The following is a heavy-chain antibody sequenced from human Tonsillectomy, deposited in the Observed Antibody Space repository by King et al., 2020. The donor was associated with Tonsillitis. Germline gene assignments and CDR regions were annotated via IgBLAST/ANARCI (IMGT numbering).Heavy chain of an antibody. D-gene: IGHD1-1*01. J-gene: IGHJ4*02. CDR3: AKGRPRDFQDDTTRGGDD. V-gene: IGHV3-23*04. Sequence: VQLVESGGGLVPPGGSLSFSCAASGFRFKNSVMSWVRQAPGKGLEWVSRISGSGGSTDYADSVKGRFTISRDNPKNTLYLQMNSLRVEDTAVYYCAKGRPRDFQDDTTRGGDDGGQGARGTVSS. CDR1: GFRFKNSV. CDR2: ISGSGGST.